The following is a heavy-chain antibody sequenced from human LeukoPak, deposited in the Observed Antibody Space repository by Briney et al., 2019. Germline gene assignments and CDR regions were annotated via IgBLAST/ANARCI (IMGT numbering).Heavy chain of an antibody. CDR1: GGSFSGYY. J-gene: IGHJ4*02. Sequence: SETLSLTCAVYGGSFSGYYWSWIRQPPGKGLEWIGEINHSGSTNYNPSLKSRVTISVDRSKNQFSLKLSSVTAADTAVYYCARGGLNGFDYWGQGTLATVSS. D-gene: IGHD3-16*01. CDR2: INHSGST. CDR3: ARGGLNGFDY. V-gene: IGHV4-34*01.